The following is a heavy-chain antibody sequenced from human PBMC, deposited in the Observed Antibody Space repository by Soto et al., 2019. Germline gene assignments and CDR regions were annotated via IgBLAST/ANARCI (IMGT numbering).Heavy chain of an antibody. V-gene: IGHV3-53*02. CDR2: IYSGGSK. CDR1: GFTVSSDY. Sequence: EVQMVETGGGLIQPGGSLRLSCAASGFTVSSDYMNWVRQAPGKGLEWISAIYSGGSKYYADSVKGRFTISRDNSKNTVHPQMNSLRAEDTTVYYCAGGFYGPLWLGPWCQGTLVTVSS. CDR3: AGGFYGPLWLGP. J-gene: IGHJ5*02. D-gene: IGHD3-10*01.